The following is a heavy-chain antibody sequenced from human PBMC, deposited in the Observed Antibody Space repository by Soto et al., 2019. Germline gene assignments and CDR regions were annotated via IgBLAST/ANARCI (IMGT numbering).Heavy chain of an antibody. CDR2: INPNSGGT. Sequence: QVQLVQSGAEVKKPGASVKVSCKASGYTFTGYYMHWVRQAPGQGLEWMGWINPNSGGTNNAQKFQGWLTMPRDTTNSIASMEQRRVSSDDTAVYYCASGDPAVIVVVVAAPVAFDIWGQGTMVTVSS. CDR1: GYTFTGYY. V-gene: IGHV1-2*04. CDR3: ASGDPAVIVVVVAAPVAFDI. J-gene: IGHJ3*02. D-gene: IGHD2-15*01.